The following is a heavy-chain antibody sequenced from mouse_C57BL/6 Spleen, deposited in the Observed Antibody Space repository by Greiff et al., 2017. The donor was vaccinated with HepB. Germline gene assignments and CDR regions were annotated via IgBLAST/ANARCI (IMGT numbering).Heavy chain of an antibody. V-gene: IGHV5-17*01. Sequence: EVKLVESGGGLVKPGGSLKLSCAASGFTFSDYGMHWVRQAPEKGLEWVAYISSGSSTIYYADTVKGRFTISRDNAKNTLFLQMTSLRSEDTAMYYCARGLLYLYYAMDYWGLGTSVTVSS. D-gene: IGHD2-12*01. J-gene: IGHJ4*01. CDR3: ARGLLYLYYAMDY. CDR2: ISSGSSTI. CDR1: GFTFSDYG.